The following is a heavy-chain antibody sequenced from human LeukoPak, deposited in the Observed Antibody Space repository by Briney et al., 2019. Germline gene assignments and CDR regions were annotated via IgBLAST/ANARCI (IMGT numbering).Heavy chain of an antibody. CDR3: AKDGGLWVSAHWGDS. Sequence: GGSLRLSCAASGFTFSSYTMSWVRQAPGKWLEWVSTITTSDGNTYYADSVKGRFTVSRDNSKNTLYLQMNSLRAEDTAVYYCAKDGGLWVSAHWGDSWGRGTLVTVSS. V-gene: IGHV3-23*01. J-gene: IGHJ4*02. D-gene: IGHD7-27*01. CDR1: GFTFSSYT. CDR2: ITTSDGNT.